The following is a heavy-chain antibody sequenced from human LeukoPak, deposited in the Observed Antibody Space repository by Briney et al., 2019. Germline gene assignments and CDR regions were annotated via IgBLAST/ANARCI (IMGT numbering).Heavy chain of an antibody. CDR1: GFTFSGSA. V-gene: IGHV3-73*01. CDR2: IRSKANSYAT. J-gene: IGHJ6*03. Sequence: GGFLRLSCAASGFTFSGSAMHWVRQASGKGLEWVGRIRSKANSYATAYAASVKGRFTISRDDSKNTAYLQMNSLKTEDTAVYYCTRRPAGYYYYMDVWGKGTTVTVSS. CDR3: TRRPAGYYYYMDV.